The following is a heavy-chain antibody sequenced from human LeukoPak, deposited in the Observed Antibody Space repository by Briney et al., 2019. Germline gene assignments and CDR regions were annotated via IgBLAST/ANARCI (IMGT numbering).Heavy chain of an antibody. D-gene: IGHD3-10*01. Sequence: SVKVSCKASGGTFSSYAISWVRQAPGQGLEWMGGIIPIDGTANFGQKFQGRVTITADESTSTAYMELSSLRSEDTAIYYCARDPGAPVRAFDIWGQGTMVTVSS. CDR3: ARDPGAPVRAFDI. J-gene: IGHJ3*02. V-gene: IGHV1-69*01. CDR1: GGTFSSYA. CDR2: IIPIDGTA.